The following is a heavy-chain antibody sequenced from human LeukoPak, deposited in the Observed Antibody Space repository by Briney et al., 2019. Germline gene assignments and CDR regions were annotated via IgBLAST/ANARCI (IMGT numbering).Heavy chain of an antibody. Sequence: GGSLRLSCAASGFSSSSYWMSWVRQAPGKGLEWVANIKQDGSEKYYVDSVKGRFTISRDNAKNSLYLQMNSLRAEDTAVYYCARDRRSSSWSSYYYYMDVWGKGTTVTISS. CDR3: ARDRRSSSWSSYYYYMDV. CDR1: GFSSSSYW. J-gene: IGHJ6*03. D-gene: IGHD6-13*01. CDR2: IKQDGSEK. V-gene: IGHV3-7*01.